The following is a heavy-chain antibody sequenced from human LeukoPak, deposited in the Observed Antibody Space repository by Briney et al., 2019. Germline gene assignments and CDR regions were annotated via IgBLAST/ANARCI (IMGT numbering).Heavy chain of an antibody. D-gene: IGHD3-22*01. J-gene: IGHJ4*02. Sequence: SETLSLTCTVSGGSISSYYWSWIRQPPGKGLEWIGYIYYSGSTNYNPSLKSRVTISVDTSKNQFSLKLSSVTAADTAVYYCARVLPTYYYDCSGYSDLNYFDYWGQGTLVTVSS. CDR1: GGSISSYY. CDR2: IYYSGST. V-gene: IGHV4-59*01. CDR3: ARVLPTYYYDCSGYSDLNYFDY.